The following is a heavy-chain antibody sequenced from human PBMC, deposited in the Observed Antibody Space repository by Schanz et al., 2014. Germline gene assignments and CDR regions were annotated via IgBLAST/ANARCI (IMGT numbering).Heavy chain of an antibody. CDR1: GYTFTDYG. V-gene: IGHV1-18*01. CDR3: ARGRGFYDY. Sequence: QVQLVQSGAEVKKPGASVKVSCKASGYTFTDYGVIWVRQAPGQGLEWMGWISTSNGNTNYAQKLQGRVTFTADKSTTAAYMELSGLTSEDTAVHYCARGRGFYDYWGQGTLVAVSS. CDR2: ISTSNGNT. J-gene: IGHJ4*02. D-gene: IGHD3-10*01.